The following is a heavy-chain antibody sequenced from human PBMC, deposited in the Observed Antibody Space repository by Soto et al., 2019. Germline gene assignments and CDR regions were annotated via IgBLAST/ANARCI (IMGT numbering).Heavy chain of an antibody. J-gene: IGHJ5*02. Sequence: PGGSLRLSCAASGFTFSSYSMNWVRQAPGKGLEWVSSISSSSSYIYYADSVKGRFTISRDNAKNPLYLQMNSLRAEDTAVYYCARYGDDNWFDPWGQGTLVTVSS. CDR3: ARYGDDNWFDP. CDR2: ISSSSSYI. V-gene: IGHV3-21*01. CDR1: GFTFSSYS. D-gene: IGHD4-17*01.